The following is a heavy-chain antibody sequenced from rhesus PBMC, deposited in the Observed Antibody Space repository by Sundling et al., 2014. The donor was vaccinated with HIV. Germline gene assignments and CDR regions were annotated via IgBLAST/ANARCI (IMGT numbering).Heavy chain of an antibody. CDR2: IYGKSAHT. CDR3: ATDDYGSGTLDS. D-gene: IGHD4-29*01. J-gene: IGHJ6*01. Sequence: QVQLQESGPGLLKPSETLSLTCAVSGYSISSGYYWSWIRQSPGKGLEWMGTIYGKSAHTYYNPSLKSRVAISKDTSKNQFFCRLSSVTAADTAVYYCATDDYGSGTLDSWGQGVVVTVSS. CDR1: GYSISSGYY. V-gene: IGHV4-99*02.